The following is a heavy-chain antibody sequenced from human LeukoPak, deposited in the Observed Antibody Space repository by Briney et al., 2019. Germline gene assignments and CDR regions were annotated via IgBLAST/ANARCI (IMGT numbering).Heavy chain of an antibody. D-gene: IGHD6-13*01. CDR3: ARFFAGYSSSWLLTHTKGAFDI. CDR2: INHSGSA. CDR1: GGSFSGYY. J-gene: IGHJ3*02. Sequence: SETLSLTCAVYGGSFSGYYWSWIRQPPGKGLEWIGEINHSGSANYNPSLKSRVTISVDTSKNQFSLKLRSVTAADTAVYYCARFFAGYSSSWLLTHTKGAFDIWGQGTMVTVSS. V-gene: IGHV4-34*01.